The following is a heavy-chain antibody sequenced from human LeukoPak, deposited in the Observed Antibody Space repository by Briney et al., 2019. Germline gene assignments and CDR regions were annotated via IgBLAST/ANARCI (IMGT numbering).Heavy chain of an antibody. J-gene: IGHJ3*02. CDR1: GYTFTSYN. CDR2: INPSGGDT. CDR3: AREKIHVFDI. Sequence: ASVKVPCKASGYTFTSYNMQWVRQAPGQGLEWMGIINPSGGDTGYAQKFQGRVTMTRDTSTSTVYMELSSLRSEDTAVYYCAREKIHVFDIWGQGTMVTVSS. V-gene: IGHV1-46*01.